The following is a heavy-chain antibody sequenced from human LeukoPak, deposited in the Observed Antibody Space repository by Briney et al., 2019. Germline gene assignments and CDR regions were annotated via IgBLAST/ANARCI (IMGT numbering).Heavy chain of an antibody. V-gene: IGHV4-59*11. J-gene: IGHJ6*03. CDR1: GGSISSQY. CDR3: TRGSAYCSGGSCYPASYYYMDV. D-gene: IGHD2-15*01. CDR2: IYYSGST. Sequence: SETLSLTCTVSGGSISSQYWSWIRQPPGKGLEWIGYIYYSGSTNYNPSLKSRVTISVDTSKNQFSLKLSSVTAADTAVYYCTRGSAYCSGGSCYPASYYYMDVWGKGTTVTVSS.